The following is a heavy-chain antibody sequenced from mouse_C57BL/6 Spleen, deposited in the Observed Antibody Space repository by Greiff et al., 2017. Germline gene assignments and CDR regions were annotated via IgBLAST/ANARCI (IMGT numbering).Heavy chain of an antibody. CDR1: GFSLTSYG. D-gene: IGHD2-3*01. J-gene: IGHJ1*03. Sequence: QVQLKESGPGLVQPSQSLSINCTVSGFSLTSYGVHWVRQSPGKGLEWLGVIWSGGSTDYNAAFISRLSISKDNSKSQVFFKMNSLQADDTAIYYCARNRGLYDYGYFDVWGTGTTVTVSS. V-gene: IGHV2-2*01. CDR3: ARNRGLYDYGYFDV. CDR2: IWSGGST.